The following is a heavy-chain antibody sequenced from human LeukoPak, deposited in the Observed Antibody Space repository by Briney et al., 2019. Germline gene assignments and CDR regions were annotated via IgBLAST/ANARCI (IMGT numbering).Heavy chain of an antibody. CDR1: GGSISNRSYY. V-gene: IGHV4-39*01. D-gene: IGHD3-22*01. CDR3: ARRGGYHDSSGYYFDP. CDR2: IYYSGST. J-gene: IGHJ5*02. Sequence: SETLSLTCTVSGGSISNRSYYWGWIRQPPGKGLEWIGSIYYSGSTYYNPSLKSRVTISIDTSENQFSLKLSSVTAADTAVYYCARRGGYHDSSGYYFDPWGQGTLVTVSS.